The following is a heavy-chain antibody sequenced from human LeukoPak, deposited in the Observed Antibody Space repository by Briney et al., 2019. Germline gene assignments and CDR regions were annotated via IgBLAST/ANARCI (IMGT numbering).Heavy chain of an antibody. CDR2: FDPEDGET. D-gene: IGHD3-9*01. CDR3: ATVGLNYDILTGYRY. Sequence: GASVKVSCKVSGYTLTELSMHWVRQAPGKGLEWMGGFDPEDGETIYAQKFQGRVTMTEDTSTDTAYMELSSLRSEDTAVHYCATVGLNYDILTGYRYWGQGTLVTVPS. V-gene: IGHV1-24*01. J-gene: IGHJ4*02. CDR1: GYTLTELS.